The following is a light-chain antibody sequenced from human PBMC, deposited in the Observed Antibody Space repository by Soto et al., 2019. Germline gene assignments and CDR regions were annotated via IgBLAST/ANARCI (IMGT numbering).Light chain of an antibody. CDR1: QSVSSNY. CDR3: KQSGSSLLFT. CDR2: SAF. J-gene: IGKJ3*01. Sequence: EIVLTQSPGTLSLSPGERGTLSCRASQSVSSNYLSCYQQKPGHAPRLLIYSAFSRATGLPDRFSGSGSGTDFTLTISRLEPEYFAVYYFKQSGSSLLFTCGPGTKGDIK. V-gene: IGKV3-20*01.